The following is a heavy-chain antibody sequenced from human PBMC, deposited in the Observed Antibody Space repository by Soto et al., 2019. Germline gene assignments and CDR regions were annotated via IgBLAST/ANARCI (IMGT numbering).Heavy chain of an antibody. J-gene: IGHJ5*02. CDR3: ARVPSGQAQFDP. CDR1: SGSISSSNW. D-gene: IGHD1-1*01. Sequence: PSETLSLTCAVSSGSISSSNWWSWVRQPPGKGLEWIGEIYHSGSTNYNPSLKSRVTISVDKSKNQFSLKLSSVTAADTAVYYCARVPSGQAQFDPWGQGTLVTVSS. V-gene: IGHV4-4*02. CDR2: IYHSGST.